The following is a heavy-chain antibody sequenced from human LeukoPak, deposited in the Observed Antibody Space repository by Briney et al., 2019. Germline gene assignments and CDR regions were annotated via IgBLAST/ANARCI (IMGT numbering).Heavy chain of an antibody. CDR3: ARGRPRGGAFDI. CDR1: GGSISSGGYY. Sequence: SETLSLTCTVSGGSISSGGYYWSWFRQHPGKGLEWIGYIYYSGSTYYNPSLKSRVTISVDTSKNQFSLKLSSVTAADTAVYYCARGRPRGGAFDIWGQGTMVTVSS. D-gene: IGHD3-10*01. J-gene: IGHJ3*02. CDR2: IYYSGST. V-gene: IGHV4-31*03.